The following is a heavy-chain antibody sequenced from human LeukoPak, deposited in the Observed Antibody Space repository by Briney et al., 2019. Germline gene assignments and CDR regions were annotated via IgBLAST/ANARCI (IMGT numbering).Heavy chain of an antibody. CDR1: GFTFSTYN. J-gene: IGHJ4*02. CDR3: ARDRPRVGLDY. D-gene: IGHD2-2*01. Sequence: PGGSLRLSCAASGFTFSTYNMNWVRQAPGKGLEWVSYISISGSTIHYADSVKGRFTISRNNAKNALYLQMNSLRAEDMAVYYCARDRPRVGLDYWGQGTLVTVSS. CDR2: ISISGSTI. V-gene: IGHV3-48*04.